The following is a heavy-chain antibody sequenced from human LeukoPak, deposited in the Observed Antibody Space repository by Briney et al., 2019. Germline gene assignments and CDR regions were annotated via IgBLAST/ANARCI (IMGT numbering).Heavy chain of an antibody. V-gene: IGHV4-34*01. D-gene: IGHD3-3*01. CDR1: GGSFSGYY. Sequence: RPSETLSLTCAVYGGSFSGYYWSWIRQPPGKGLEWIGEINHSGSTNYNPSLKSRVTISVDTSKNQFSLKLSSVTAADTAVYYCASVRDFWSGYYHYWGQGTLVTVSS. J-gene: IGHJ4*02. CDR2: INHSGST. CDR3: ASVRDFWSGYYHY.